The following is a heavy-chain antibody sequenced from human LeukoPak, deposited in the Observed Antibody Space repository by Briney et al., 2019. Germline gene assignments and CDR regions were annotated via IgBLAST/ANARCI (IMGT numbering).Heavy chain of an antibody. CDR1: GGSISTYY. V-gene: IGHV4-59*01. J-gene: IGHJ5*02. CDR3: TRAKITAADIDRPFDP. CDR2: IYYSGST. Sequence: KTSETLSLTCTVSGGSISTYYWSWIRQPPGKGLEWIGYIYYSGSTNYNPSLKSRVTISVDTSKNQFSLKLSSVTAADTALYYCTRAKITAADIDRPFDPWGQGTLVTASS. D-gene: IGHD6-13*01.